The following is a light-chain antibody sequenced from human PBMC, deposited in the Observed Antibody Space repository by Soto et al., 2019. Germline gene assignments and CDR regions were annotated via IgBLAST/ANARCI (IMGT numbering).Light chain of an antibody. CDR3: QQRNSYPIT. V-gene: IGKV1-9*01. J-gene: IGKJ5*01. Sequence: DIQLTQSPSFLSASVGDRVTITCRASQDINTYLAWYQQKPGKAPKLLIFAASTLQNGVPSRFSGSGSGTEFTVTITSRQPEDFATYYCQQRNSYPITFGQGTRLEIK. CDR2: AAS. CDR1: QDINTY.